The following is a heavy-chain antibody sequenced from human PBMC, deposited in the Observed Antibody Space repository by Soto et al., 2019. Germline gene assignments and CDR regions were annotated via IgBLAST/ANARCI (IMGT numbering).Heavy chain of an antibody. CDR2: IIPLFGTT. CDR3: ASDLGFGKLSVV. V-gene: IGHV1-69*01. D-gene: IGHD3-10*01. J-gene: IGHJ6*02. Sequence: VQVVQSGVEVRRPGSSVKVSCKASGDTFKNCVISWVRQAPGQGLEWMGGIIPLFGTTDFAQRFHDRLTITTDESTSTADMKLSSLRSEDNATYYCASDLGFGKLSVVCGQWTTVLVSS. CDR1: GDTFKNCV.